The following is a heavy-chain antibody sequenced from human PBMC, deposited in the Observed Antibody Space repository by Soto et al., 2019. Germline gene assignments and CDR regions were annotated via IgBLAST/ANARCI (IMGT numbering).Heavy chain of an antibody. CDR3: AKGFVSGQLPNHYYYGVDV. J-gene: IGHJ6*02. CDR2: INPNDGTT. CDR1: GYSFTSSY. D-gene: IGHD6-6*01. Sequence: ASVKVSCKASGYSFTSSYMHWPRQAPGQGPEWMGMINPNDGTTTNAQRFQGRVTMTTDTSTTSVYMELSSLRSEDTAVYYCAKGFVSGQLPNHYYYGVDVWGQGTTVTVSS. V-gene: IGHV1-46*01.